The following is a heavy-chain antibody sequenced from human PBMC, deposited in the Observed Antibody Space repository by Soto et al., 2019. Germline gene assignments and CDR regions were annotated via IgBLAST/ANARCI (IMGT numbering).Heavy chain of an antibody. CDR1: GFTFGTYG. CDR3: AREPQTCASDGYLLDY. J-gene: IGHJ4*02. CDR2: IGADGGST. V-gene: IGHV3-64*01. D-gene: IGHD2-21*02. Sequence: GGSLRLSCAASGFTFGTYGMHWVRQAPGKGLEYVSVIGADGGSTYYANSVKGRFTISRDNSKNTLYLQMGSLRAEDMAVYYCAREPQTCASDGYLLDYGGQGPLVTV.